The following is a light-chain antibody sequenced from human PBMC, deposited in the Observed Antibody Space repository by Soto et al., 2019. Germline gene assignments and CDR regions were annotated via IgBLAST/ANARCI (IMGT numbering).Light chain of an antibody. Sequence: EIVLTQSPGTLSLSPGERATLSCRASQSVSSSYLARYQQKPGQAPRLLIYGTSGRATAIPDRFSGSGSGTDFTLTISRLEPEDFAVYYCQQYGSSSWTFGQGTKVEIK. CDR2: GTS. J-gene: IGKJ1*01. V-gene: IGKV3-20*01. CDR1: QSVSSSY. CDR3: QQYGSSSWT.